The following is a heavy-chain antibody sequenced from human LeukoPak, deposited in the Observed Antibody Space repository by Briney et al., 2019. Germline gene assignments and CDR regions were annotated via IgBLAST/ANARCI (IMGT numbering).Heavy chain of an antibody. V-gene: IGHV3-7*03. CDR3: ARGYSYDY. D-gene: IGHD5-18*01. J-gene: IGHJ4*02. CDR1: GFTFTDYF. CDR2: IKQDGSEK. Sequence: PGGSLRLSCVASGFTFTDYFMSWVRQAPGKGLEWVANIKQDGSEKYYVDSVKGRFTVSRDNAKNSLYLQMNSLRAEDTAVYYCARGYSYDYWGQGTLVTVSS.